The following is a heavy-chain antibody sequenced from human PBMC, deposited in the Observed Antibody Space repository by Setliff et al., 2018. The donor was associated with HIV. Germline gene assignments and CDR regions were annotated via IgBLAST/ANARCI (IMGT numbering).Heavy chain of an antibody. CDR2: INPNSGGT. V-gene: IGHV1-2*02. CDR3: AQGAIRDSGSHITTR. Sequence: ASVKVSCKTSGFTFTAYYMHWVRQAPGQGLEWMGWINPNSGGTKFAQKFQGRVTMIRDTSISTAYIELSRLRSDDTAVYYCAQGAIRDSGSHITTRWGQGTLVTVSS. D-gene: IGHD3-10*01. CDR1: GFTFTAYY. J-gene: IGHJ4*02.